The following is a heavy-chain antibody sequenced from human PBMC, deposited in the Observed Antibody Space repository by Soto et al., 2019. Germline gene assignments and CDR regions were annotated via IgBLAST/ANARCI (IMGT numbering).Heavy chain of an antibody. V-gene: IGHV5-51*01. J-gene: IGHJ6*02. CDR3: ARHAYDFWSGHPNPRYYYGMDV. D-gene: IGHD3-3*01. CDR1: GYSFTSYW. CDR2: IYPGDSNT. Sequence: PGESLKISCKGSGYSFTSYWIGWVRQMPGKGLEWMRIIYPGDSNTRYSPSLQGQVTISVDKSISTAYLQWSSLKATDTAMYYCARHAYDFWSGHPNPRYYYGMDVWGQGTTVTVSS.